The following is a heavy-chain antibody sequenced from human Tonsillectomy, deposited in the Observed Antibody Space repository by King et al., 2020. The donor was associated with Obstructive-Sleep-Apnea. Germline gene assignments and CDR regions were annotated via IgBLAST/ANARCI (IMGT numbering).Heavy chain of an antibody. CDR3: EHIPAESLTGYSRWNAASN. V-gene: IGHV2-5*02. Sequence: TLKESGPTLVKPTQTLTLTCTFSGFSLSTIGVGVGWIRQPPGKALEWLALLYWDDDKRYSQSLKTRLTITKDTSKNQVALTMTHMDPVDTATYYCEHIPAESLTGYSRWNAASNWGQGILVTVSS. J-gene: IGHJ4*02. D-gene: IGHD6-13*01. CDR1: GFSLSTIGVG. CDR2: LYWDDDK.